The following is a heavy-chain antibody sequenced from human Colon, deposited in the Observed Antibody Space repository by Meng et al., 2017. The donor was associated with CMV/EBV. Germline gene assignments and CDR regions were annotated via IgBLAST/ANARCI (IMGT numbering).Heavy chain of an antibody. D-gene: IGHD2-2*01. J-gene: IGHJ4*02. V-gene: IGHV3-23*01. CDR2: VSGRGGTT. CDR1: GFTFSSYA. CDR3: AREEEDIVVVPAAAPDY. Sequence: GGSLRLSCAASGFTFSSYAMTWVRQAPGKGLEWVAGVSGRGGTTNYADSVKGRFTISRDNAKNSLYLQMNSLRAEDTAVYYCAREEEDIVVVPAAAPDYWGQGTLVTVSS.